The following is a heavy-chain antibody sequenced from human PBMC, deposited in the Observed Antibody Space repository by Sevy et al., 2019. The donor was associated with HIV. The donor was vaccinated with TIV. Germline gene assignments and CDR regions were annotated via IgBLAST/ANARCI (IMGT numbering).Heavy chain of an antibody. D-gene: IGHD4-17*01. J-gene: IGHJ2*01. CDR3: ARGETTVVTPWYFDL. CDR1: GGSFSGYY. V-gene: IGHV4-34*01. CDR2: INHSGST. Sequence: SETLSLTCAVYGGSFSGYYWSWIRQPPGKGLEWIGEINHSGSTNYNPSLKSRVTISVDTSKNQFSLKLSSVTAADTAVYYCARGETTVVTPWYFDLRGRGTLVTVSS.